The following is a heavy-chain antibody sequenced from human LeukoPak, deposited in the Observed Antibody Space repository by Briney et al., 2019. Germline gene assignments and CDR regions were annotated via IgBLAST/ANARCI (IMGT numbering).Heavy chain of an antibody. D-gene: IGHD6-19*01. J-gene: IGHJ4*02. Sequence: GGSLRLSCAASGFTFSSYGMHWVRQAPGKGLGWVGVIWYDGSNKYYADSVKGRFTISRDNSKNTLYLQMNSLRAEDTAVYYCAKDQDPIAVAGYYFDYWGQGTLVTVSS. CDR2: IWYDGSNK. V-gene: IGHV3-30*02. CDR1: GFTFSSYG. CDR3: AKDQDPIAVAGYYFDY.